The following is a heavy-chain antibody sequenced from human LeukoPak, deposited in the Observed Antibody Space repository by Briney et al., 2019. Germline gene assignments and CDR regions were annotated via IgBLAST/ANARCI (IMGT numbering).Heavy chain of an antibody. D-gene: IGHD3-22*01. Sequence: SETLSLTCTVSGGSISSGGYYWSWIRQPPGKGLEWIGYIYHSGSTYYNPSLKSRVTISVDRSKNQFSLKLSSVTAADTAVYYCAREGYSSGRASDYWGQGTLVTVSS. CDR3: AREGYSSGRASDY. CDR2: IYHSGST. CDR1: GGSISSGGYY. V-gene: IGHV4-30-2*01. J-gene: IGHJ4*02.